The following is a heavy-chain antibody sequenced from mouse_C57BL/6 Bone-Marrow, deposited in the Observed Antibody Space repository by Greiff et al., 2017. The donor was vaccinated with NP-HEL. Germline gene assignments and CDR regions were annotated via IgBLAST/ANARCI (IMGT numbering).Heavy chain of an antibody. CDR3: ARDYYGSSYFDY. CDR2: ILPGRGNT. J-gene: IGHJ2*01. Sequence: QVQLQQSGAELMKPGASVKLSCKATGYTFTGNWIEWVKQRPGHGLEWIGEILPGRGNTYYNERFKGKATFTADPSSNSAYMQLSSLTTEDSAIYYCARDYYGSSYFDYWGQGTTLTVSS. CDR1: GYTFTGNW. V-gene: IGHV1-9*01. D-gene: IGHD1-1*01.